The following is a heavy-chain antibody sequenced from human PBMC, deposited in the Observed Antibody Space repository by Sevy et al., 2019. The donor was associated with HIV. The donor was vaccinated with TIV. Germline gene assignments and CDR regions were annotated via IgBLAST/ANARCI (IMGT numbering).Heavy chain of an antibody. Sequence: ASVKVSCKASRGTFSSFALSWVRQAPGQGLEWMGGIIPIFGTTKYAQKFQGRVTIIADESPSTAYMGLSSLGSEDTAVYYCARPSYGSECGYQNYFYYYGMDDWGPGTTVIVSS. CDR2: IIPIFGTT. V-gene: IGHV1-69*13. J-gene: IGHJ6*02. CDR3: ARPSYGSECGYQNYFYYYGMDD. CDR1: RGTFSSFA. D-gene: IGHD3-10*01.